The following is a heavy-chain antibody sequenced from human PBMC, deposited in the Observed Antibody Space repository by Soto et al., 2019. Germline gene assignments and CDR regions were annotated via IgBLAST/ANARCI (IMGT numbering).Heavy chain of an antibody. CDR2: IIPIFGTA. Sequence: QVQLVQSGAEVKKPGSSVKVSCKASGGTFSSYAISWVRQAPGQGLEWMGGIIPIFGTANYAQKFQGRVTITADESTSTAYMELSSLRSEDTAVYYCSRDASGYDSGGYSFDIWGQGKMVTVSS. CDR3: SRDASGYDSGGYSFDI. CDR1: GGTFSSYA. V-gene: IGHV1-69*01. D-gene: IGHD3-22*01. J-gene: IGHJ3*02.